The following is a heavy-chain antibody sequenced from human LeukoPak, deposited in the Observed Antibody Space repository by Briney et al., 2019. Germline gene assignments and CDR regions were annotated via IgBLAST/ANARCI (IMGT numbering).Heavy chain of an antibody. CDR3: ARVGGYFPYYYTDV. Sequence: NPSETLSLTCTVSSDSISSYYWSWIRQSPEKGLDWIGYFYYSGSTNYNPSLKSRATISVDTSKNQFSLKLSSVTAADTALYYCARVGGYFPYYYTDVWGKGTTVTVSS. D-gene: IGHD3-22*01. J-gene: IGHJ6*03. CDR1: SDSISSYY. CDR2: FYYSGST. V-gene: IGHV4-59*01.